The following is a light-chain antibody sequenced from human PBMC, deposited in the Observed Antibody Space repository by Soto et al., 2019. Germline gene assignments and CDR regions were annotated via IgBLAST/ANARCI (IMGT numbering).Light chain of an antibody. CDR2: NNN. V-gene: IGLV1-47*01. Sequence: QSVLTQPPSASGTPGQRVAISCSGTSSNIAWYQHLPGTSPKLLIYNNNQRPSGVPDRFSGSKSGTSASLAISGLRSEDEADYYCAAWDGPYVFGTGTKVTVL. CDR3: AAWDGPYV. CDR1: SSNIA. J-gene: IGLJ1*01.